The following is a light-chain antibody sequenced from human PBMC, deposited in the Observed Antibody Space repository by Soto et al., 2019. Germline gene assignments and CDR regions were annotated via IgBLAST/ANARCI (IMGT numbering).Light chain of an antibody. V-gene: IGLV2-14*01. CDR1: SSDVGGYNY. Sequence: VLTQPASVSGSPGQSITISCIGTSSDVGGYNYVSWYQQHPGKAPKLMIYEVSNRPSGVSNRFSGSKSGNTASLTISGLQAEDEADYYCSSYTSSTSYVFGTGTKVTVL. CDR3: SSYTSSTSYV. J-gene: IGLJ1*01. CDR2: EVS.